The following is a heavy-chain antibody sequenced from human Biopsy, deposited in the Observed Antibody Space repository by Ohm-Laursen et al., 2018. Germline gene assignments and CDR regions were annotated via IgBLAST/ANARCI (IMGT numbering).Heavy chain of an antibody. CDR3: ARGSNEYGGLYFPH. Sequence: GTLSLTCTVSGGSISSYYWNWIRQPPGKGLEWIGHISHTGYTSYKSSLKSRVTISLDTSRKHFSLRLTSLAAADTAVYYCARGSNEYGGLYFPHWGQGTLVTASS. D-gene: IGHD4-23*01. J-gene: IGHJ1*01. V-gene: IGHV4-59*08. CDR1: GGSISSYY. CDR2: ISHTGYT.